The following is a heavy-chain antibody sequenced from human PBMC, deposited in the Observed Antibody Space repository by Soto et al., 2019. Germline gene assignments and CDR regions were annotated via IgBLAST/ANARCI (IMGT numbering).Heavy chain of an antibody. CDR3: ARDNSGSYHEFDY. D-gene: IGHD1-26*01. Sequence: GGSLRLSCAASGFTFSSYAMSWVRQAPGKGLEWVSAISGSGGSTYYADSVKGRFTISRDNSKNTLYLQMNSLRAEDTAVYYCARDNSGSYHEFDYWGQGTLVTVSS. J-gene: IGHJ4*02. CDR1: GFTFSSYA. CDR2: ISGSGGST. V-gene: IGHV3-23*01.